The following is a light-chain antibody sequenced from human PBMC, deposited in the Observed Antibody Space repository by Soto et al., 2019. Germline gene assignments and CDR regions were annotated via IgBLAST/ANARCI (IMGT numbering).Light chain of an antibody. J-gene: IGKJ1*01. CDR2: ATS. CDR1: QSITTY. Sequence: DIQMTQSPSSLSASVGDRVTITCRASQSITTYLNWYQQKPGKAPKLLIYATSSLQSGVPSRFSVSGSGTDFPLTISSLQPEDFATYYCQQSYSIFLTFGQGTKVEVK. CDR3: QQSYSIFLT. V-gene: IGKV1-39*01.